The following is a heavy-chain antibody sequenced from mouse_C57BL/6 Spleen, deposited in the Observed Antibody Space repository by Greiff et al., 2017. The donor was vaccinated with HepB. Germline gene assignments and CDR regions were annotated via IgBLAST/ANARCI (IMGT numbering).Heavy chain of an antibody. CDR3: ARGRNNLDY. Sequence: QVQLQQSGPELVKPGASVKISCKASGYAFSSSWMNWVKQRPGKGLEWIGRIYPGDGDTNYNGKFKGKATLTADKSSSTAYMQLSSLTSEDSAVYFCARGRNNLDYWGQDTTLTVSS. CDR2: IYPGDGDT. CDR1: GYAFSSSW. V-gene: IGHV1-82*01. J-gene: IGHJ2*01. D-gene: IGHD1-3*01.